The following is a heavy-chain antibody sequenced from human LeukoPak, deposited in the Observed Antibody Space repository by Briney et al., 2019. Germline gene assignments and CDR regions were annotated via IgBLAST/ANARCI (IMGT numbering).Heavy chain of an antibody. CDR2: IKQDESEK. J-gene: IGHJ4*02. CDR1: GFTFSSYW. Sequence: GSLRLSCAASGFTFSSYWMSWVRQAPGKGLEWVANIKQDESEKYYVDSVKGRFTISRDNAKNSLYLQMNSLRAEDTAVYYCARDKIEGPTKLDYWGQGILVTVSS. D-gene: IGHD1-1*01. CDR3: ARDKIEGPTKLDY. V-gene: IGHV3-7*01.